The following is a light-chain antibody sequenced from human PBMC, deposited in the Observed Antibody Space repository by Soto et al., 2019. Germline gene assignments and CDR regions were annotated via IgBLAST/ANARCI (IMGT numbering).Light chain of an antibody. CDR2: DTS. CDR3: KQRQNWPWT. V-gene: IGKV3-11*01. J-gene: IGKJ1*01. CDR1: QSVSPY. Sequence: EIVLTQSPATLSLSPGERATLSCRASQSVSPYLAWYQQRPGQAPRLLIYDTSNRATGILARFSGSGSGTDFTLTISGLEPEDFAVYYCKQRQNWPWTFGQGTKVEIK.